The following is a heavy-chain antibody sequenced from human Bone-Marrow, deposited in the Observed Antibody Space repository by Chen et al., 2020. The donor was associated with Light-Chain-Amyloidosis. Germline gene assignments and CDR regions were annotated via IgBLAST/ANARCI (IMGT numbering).Heavy chain of an antibody. CDR3: AKEWNTMIVVARPRGIDY. CDR1: GFTFSSYG. CDR2: ISDDGSKK. J-gene: IGHJ4*02. V-gene: IGHV3-30*18. Sequence: QVQLVESGGGVVQPGRSLRLSCAASGFTFSSYGMHWVRQAPGKGLEWVAVISDDGSKKYYADAVKGRFTISRDNSKNTLYLQMNSLRAEDTAVYYCAKEWNTMIVVARPRGIDYWGQGTLVTVSS. D-gene: IGHD3-22*01.